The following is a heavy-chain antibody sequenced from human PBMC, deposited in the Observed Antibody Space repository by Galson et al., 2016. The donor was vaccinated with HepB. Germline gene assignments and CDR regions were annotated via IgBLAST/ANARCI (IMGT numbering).Heavy chain of an antibody. V-gene: IGHV3-48*03. D-gene: IGHD3-10*01. CDR2: ISSNGYTT. CDR1: DFTFSSFE. CDR3: ARDFRAVNRLKMDV. J-gene: IGHJ4*02. Sequence: SLRLSCAASDFTFSSFEMNWVRQAPGKGLEWVSYISSNGYTTYYADSVKGRFTISRDNAKNSLYLQMNSLRAEDTAVYYCARDFRAVNRLKMDVWGQGTLVTVSS.